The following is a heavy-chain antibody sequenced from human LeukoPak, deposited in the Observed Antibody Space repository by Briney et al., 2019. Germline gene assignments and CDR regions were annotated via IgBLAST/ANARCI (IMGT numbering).Heavy chain of an antibody. CDR2: FDPEDGET. J-gene: IGHJ6*02. V-gene: IGHV1-24*01. D-gene: IGHD6-19*01. CDR1: GYTLTELS. CDR3: AKSLAVAGYYYGMDV. Sequence: GASVKVSCKVSGYTLTELSMHWVRQAPGKGLEWVGGFDPEDGETIYAQKLQGRVTMTGDTSTATAYMELSSLRSEDTAVYYCAKSLAVAGYYYGMDVWGQGTTVTVSS.